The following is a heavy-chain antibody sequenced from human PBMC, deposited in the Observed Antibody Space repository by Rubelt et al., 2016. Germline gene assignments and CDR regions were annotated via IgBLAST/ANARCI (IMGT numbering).Heavy chain of an antibody. CDR3: ARHSHNCSSTSCGLNWFDP. J-gene: IGHJ5*02. D-gene: IGHD2-2*01. CDR1: GGSFSGYY. CDR2: INHSGST. V-gene: IGHV4-34*01. Sequence: QVQLQQWGAGLLKPSETLSLTCAVSGGSFSGYYWSWIRQPPGKGLEWIGEINHSGSTNYNPSLTSRVTIFVDTSQNKVCLKLSSVTAADTAVYYCARHSHNCSSTSCGLNWFDPWGQGTLVTVSS.